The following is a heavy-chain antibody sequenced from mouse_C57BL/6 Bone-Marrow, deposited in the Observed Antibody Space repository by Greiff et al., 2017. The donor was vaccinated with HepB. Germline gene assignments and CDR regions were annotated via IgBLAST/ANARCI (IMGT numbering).Heavy chain of an antibody. CDR1: GYTFTSYG. V-gene: IGHV1-81*01. D-gene: IGHD2-4*01. CDR3: ARWRLRFAY. CDR2: IYPRSGNT. Sequence: QVQLKQSGAELARPGASVKLSCKASGYTFTSYGISWVKQRTGQGLEWIGEIYPRSGNTYYNEKFKGKATLTADKSSSTAYMELRSLTSEDSAVYFCARWRLRFAYWGQGTLVTVSA. J-gene: IGHJ3*01.